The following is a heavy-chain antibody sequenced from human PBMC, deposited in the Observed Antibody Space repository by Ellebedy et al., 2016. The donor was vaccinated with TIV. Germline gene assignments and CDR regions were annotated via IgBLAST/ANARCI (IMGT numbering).Heavy chain of an antibody. Sequence: GESLKISCAASGFSFSDHYLARVPQAPGIGQEWVGRFRNKANGYSTHYVASVKGRFTLSREDSENSLYLQMNRLNTEDTAIYYGATVNNWDAFDMWGQGTMVTVST. CDR3: ATVNNWDAFDM. CDR1: GFSFSDHY. J-gene: IGHJ3*02. V-gene: IGHV3-72*01. CDR2: FRNKANGYST.